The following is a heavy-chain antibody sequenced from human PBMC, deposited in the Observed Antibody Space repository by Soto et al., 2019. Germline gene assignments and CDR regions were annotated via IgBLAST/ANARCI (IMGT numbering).Heavy chain of an antibody. V-gene: IGHV1-8*01. CDR1: GYTFTSYD. CDR2: MNPNSGNT. Sequence: QVQLVQSGAEVKKPGSSVKFSCKASGYTFTSYDINWVRQATGQGLEWMGWMNPNSGNTGYAQKFQGRVTMTRNTSISTAYMELSSLRSEDTAVYYCARWPDGYYYYGMDVWGQGNTVTVSS. J-gene: IGHJ6*02. CDR3: ARWPDGYYYYGMDV.